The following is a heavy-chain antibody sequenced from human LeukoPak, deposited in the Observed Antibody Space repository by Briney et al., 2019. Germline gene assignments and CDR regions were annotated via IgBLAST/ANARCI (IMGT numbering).Heavy chain of an antibody. CDR1: GFTFSSYA. Sequence: GGSLRLSCAASGFTFSSYAMHWVRQAPGKGLEWVAVISYDGSNKYYADSVKGRFTISRDNSKNTLYLQMNSLRAEDTAVYYCAREGPAYCGGDCSTYYYYGMDVWGQGTTVTVSS. CDR2: ISYDGSNK. V-gene: IGHV3-30-3*01. CDR3: AREGPAYCGGDCSTYYYYGMDV. D-gene: IGHD2-21*02. J-gene: IGHJ6*02.